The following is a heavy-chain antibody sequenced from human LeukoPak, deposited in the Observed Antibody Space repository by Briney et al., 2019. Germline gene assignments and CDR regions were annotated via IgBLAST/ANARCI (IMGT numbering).Heavy chain of an antibody. Sequence: GGSPRLSCAASGFTFNTYGMHWVRQAPGKGLEWVAVIWYDGSNKYYADSVRGRFTISRDNSKNTLYLQMNSLRAEDTAVYFCVRDSGEIPNTYYYDSSGYLHYWGPGTLVTVSS. CDR1: GFTFNTYG. D-gene: IGHD3-22*01. CDR2: IWYDGSNK. J-gene: IGHJ4*02. V-gene: IGHV3-33*01. CDR3: VRDSGEIPNTYYYDSSGYLHY.